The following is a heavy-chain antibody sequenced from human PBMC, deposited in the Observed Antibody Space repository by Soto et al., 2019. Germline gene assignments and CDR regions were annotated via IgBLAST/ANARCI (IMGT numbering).Heavy chain of an antibody. CDR1: GYTFSDYY. CDR3: ARDVYPGATTPDRCDY. CDR2: INPNSGGT. J-gene: IGHJ4*02. V-gene: IGHV1-2*02. Sequence: ASVKVSCKASGYTFSDYYIHWVRQAPGQGLEWMGWINPNSGGTKYAPKFQGGVTMTRDTSITTAYMELSRLRSGDTAVYYCARDVYPGATTPDRCDYWGQGTLVTVSS. D-gene: IGHD1-26*01.